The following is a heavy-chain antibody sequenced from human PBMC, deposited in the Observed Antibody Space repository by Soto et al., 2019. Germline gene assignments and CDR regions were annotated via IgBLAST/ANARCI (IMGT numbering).Heavy chain of an antibody. CDR1: GGTFSSYT. Sequence: QVQLVQSGAEVKKPGSSVKVSCKASGGTFSSYTISWVRQAPGQGLEWMGRIIPILGIANYAQKFQGRVTITADKSTSTADMELSSLITEDTAVYYCARTIGIVVVPAANRPAFDPWLQGTLVTVTS. V-gene: IGHV1-69*02. J-gene: IGHJ5*02. CDR3: ARTIGIVVVPAANRPAFDP. CDR2: IIPILGIA. D-gene: IGHD2-2*01.